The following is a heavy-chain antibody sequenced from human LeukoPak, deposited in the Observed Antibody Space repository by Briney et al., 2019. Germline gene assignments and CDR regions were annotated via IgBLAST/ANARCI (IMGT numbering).Heavy chain of an antibody. CDR1: GGSNSTYS. CDR2: ISYSGST. J-gene: IGHJ3*02. CDR3: VRGYQLLPDAFDI. V-gene: IGHV4-59*01. D-gene: IGHD2-2*01. Sequence: SETLSLTCTVSGGSNSTYSWIYIRQPPGKGLEWIGNISYSGSTNYKPSLKSRVTTSLDTSKNQFSLKLSSVTAADTAVYYCVRGYQLLPDAFDIWGEGKMVTVSS.